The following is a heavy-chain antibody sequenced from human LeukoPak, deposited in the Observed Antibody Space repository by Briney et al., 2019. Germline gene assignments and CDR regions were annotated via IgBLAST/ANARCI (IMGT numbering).Heavy chain of an antibody. Sequence: SSETLSLTCTVSGGSISSGDYYWSWIRQPPGKGLEWIGYIYYSGSTYYNPSLKSRVTISVDTSKNQFSLKLSSVTAADTAVYYCAREHSSSWYSDYWGQEPWSPSPQ. CDR3: AREHSSSWYSDY. V-gene: IGHV4-30-4*01. D-gene: IGHD6-13*01. CDR2: IYYSGST. J-gene: IGHJ4*01. CDR1: GGSISSGDYY.